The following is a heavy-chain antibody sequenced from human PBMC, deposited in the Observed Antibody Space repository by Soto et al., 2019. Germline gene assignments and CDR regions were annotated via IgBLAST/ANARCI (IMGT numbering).Heavy chain of an antibody. CDR3: AKEISPVTAAASYYHGMEV. CDR2: ISYDGSNK. D-gene: IGHD4-17*01. V-gene: IGHV3-30*18. J-gene: IGHJ6*02. CDR1: VCTFRSYG. Sequence: PGRSLRRSCAPSVCTFRSYGMQWVRQAPGKGLEWVAVISYDGSNKYYADSVKGRFTISRDNSKNTLYLQMNSLRAEDTAVYYCAKEISPVTAAASYYHGMEVWGHGSTVTVS.